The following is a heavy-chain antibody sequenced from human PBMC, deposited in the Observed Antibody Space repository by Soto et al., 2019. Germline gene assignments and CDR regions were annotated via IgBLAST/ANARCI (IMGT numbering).Heavy chain of an antibody. D-gene: IGHD3-10*01. CDR2: VNPILSMS. CDR3: VTSYVSGFRTFDD. CDR1: GDTFSFYS. Sequence: QVQLVQSGAEVKRPGSSVKVSCKASGDTFSFYSINWVRQAPGLGLEWMGRVNPILSMSNYAQRFQGRVPRSADHSSRTTRMLVRGLSCEESSMYACVTSYVSGFRTFDDLDQGT. J-gene: IGHJ4*02. V-gene: IGHV1-69*04.